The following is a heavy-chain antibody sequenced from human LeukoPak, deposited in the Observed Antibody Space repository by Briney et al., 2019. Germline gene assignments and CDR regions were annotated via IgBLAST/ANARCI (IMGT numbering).Heavy chain of an antibody. V-gene: IGHV4-39*01. Sequence: PSETLSLTCTVSGGSISSSSYYWGWIRQPPGKGLEWIGSIYYSGSTYYNPSLKSRVTISVDTSKNQFSLKLSSVTAADTAVYYCARLPGPRPTGLRRNWFDPWGQGTLVTVSS. J-gene: IGHJ5*02. D-gene: IGHD1-14*01. CDR3: ARLPGPRPTGLRRNWFDP. CDR2: IYYSGST. CDR1: GGSISSSSYY.